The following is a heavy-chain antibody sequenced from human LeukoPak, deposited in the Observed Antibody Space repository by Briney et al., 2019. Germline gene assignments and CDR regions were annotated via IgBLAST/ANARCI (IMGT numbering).Heavy chain of an antibody. J-gene: IGHJ4*02. D-gene: IGHD3-10*01. CDR2: ISYDESNK. Sequence: GGCLRLSCAASGFTFSSYTMHWVRQAPGKGLEGVAVISYDESNKYYADSVKGRFTISRDNSKNTLYLQMNSLRPEDAAVYYCARERSYGSGSYDYWGQGTLVTVST. CDR1: GFTFSSYT. CDR3: ARERSYGSGSYDY. V-gene: IGHV3-30-3*01.